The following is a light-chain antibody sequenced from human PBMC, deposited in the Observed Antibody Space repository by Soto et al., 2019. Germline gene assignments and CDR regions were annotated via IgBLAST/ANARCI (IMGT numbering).Light chain of an antibody. CDR3: QQYNVFPIT. Sequence: DIQMTQSPSTLSASVGDRVTITCRASQSISTWLAWYQQKPGRAPNLLIYKAPSLESGVPSRFSGGGSGTEFTLTISSLQPDDFATYYCQQYNVFPITFGQGTRLEI. V-gene: IGKV1-5*03. CDR2: KAP. CDR1: QSISTW. J-gene: IGKJ5*01.